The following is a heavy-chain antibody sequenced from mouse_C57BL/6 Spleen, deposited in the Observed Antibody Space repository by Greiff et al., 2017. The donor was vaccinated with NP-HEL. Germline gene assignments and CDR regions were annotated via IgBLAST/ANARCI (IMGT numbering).Heavy chain of an antibody. D-gene: IGHD1-1*01. Sequence: EVHLVESGPGLVKPSQSLSLTCSVTGYSITSGYYWNWIRQFPGNKLEWMGYISYDGSNNYNPSLKNRISITRDTSKNQFFLKLNSVTTEDTATYYCARGDFYYYGWGQGTLVTVSA. CDR2: ISYDGSN. V-gene: IGHV3-6*01. CDR3: ARGDFYYYG. J-gene: IGHJ3*01. CDR1: GYSITSGYY.